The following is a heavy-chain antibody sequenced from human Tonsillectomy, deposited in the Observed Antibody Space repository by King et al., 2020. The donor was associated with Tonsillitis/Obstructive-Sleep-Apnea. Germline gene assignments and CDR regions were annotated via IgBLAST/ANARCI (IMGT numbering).Heavy chain of an antibody. CDR3: ARRGGSYYEVWVDY. J-gene: IGHJ4*02. CDR2: TYFSGRP. Sequence: QLQESAPGLVKPSETRSLPCPFPVASIGIISYNWGWFAHPQGRGLKWLGVTYFSGRPYTNPSRKSRVTISVDTSKNQFSLKLSSVTAADTAVYYCARRGGSYYEVWVDYWGQGTLVTVSS. V-gene: IGHV4-39*01. D-gene: IGHD1-26*01. CDR1: VASIGIISYN.